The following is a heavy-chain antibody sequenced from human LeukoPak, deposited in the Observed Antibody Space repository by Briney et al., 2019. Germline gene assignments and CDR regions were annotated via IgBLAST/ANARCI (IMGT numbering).Heavy chain of an antibody. CDR2: ISYDGSNK. J-gene: IGHJ4*02. Sequence: PGGSLRLSCAASGFTFSSYAMHWVRQAPGKGLEWVAVISYDGSNKYYADSVKDRFTISRDNSKNTLYLQMNSLRAEDTAVYYCARDWRSYDSSGSFDYWGQGTLVTVSS. V-gene: IGHV3-30*04. D-gene: IGHD3-22*01. CDR1: GFTFSSYA. CDR3: ARDWRSYDSSGSFDY.